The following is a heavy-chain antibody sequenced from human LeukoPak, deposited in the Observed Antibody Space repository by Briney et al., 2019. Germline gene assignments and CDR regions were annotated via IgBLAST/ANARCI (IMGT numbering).Heavy chain of an antibody. CDR1: GFTFSSYG. V-gene: IGHV3-30*18. D-gene: IGHD4-17*01. Sequence: PGGSLRLSCAASGFTFSSYGMHWVRQAPGKGLEWVAVISYDGSNKYYADSVKGRLTISRDNSKNTLYLQMNSLRAEDTAVYYCAKEGDGDPRMDVWGQGTTVTVSS. CDR3: AKEGDGDPRMDV. J-gene: IGHJ6*02. CDR2: ISYDGSNK.